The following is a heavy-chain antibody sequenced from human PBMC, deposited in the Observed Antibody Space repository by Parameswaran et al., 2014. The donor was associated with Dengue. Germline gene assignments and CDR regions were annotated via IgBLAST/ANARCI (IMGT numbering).Heavy chain of an antibody. CDR3: ARDFGISTGGYYYYGSGVTICAAPGQLFDY. J-gene: IGHJ4*02. V-gene: IGHV3-66*03. D-gene: IGHD3-10*01. Sequence: WIRQPPGKGLEWVSVIYSCGSTYYADSVKGRFTISRDNSKNTLYLQMNSLRAEDTAVYYCARDFGISTGGYYYYGSGVTICAAPGQLFDYWGQGTLVTVSS. CDR2: IYSCGST.